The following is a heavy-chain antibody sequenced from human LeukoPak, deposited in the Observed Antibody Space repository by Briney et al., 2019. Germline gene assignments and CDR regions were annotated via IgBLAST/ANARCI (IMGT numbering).Heavy chain of an antibody. Sequence: RASETLSLTCTVSGGSIRSYYWSWIRQPAGKGLEWIGRIYPSGNTDYNPSLKSRVTMSLDTSRNQFSLRLTSVTAADTAVYYFARVPGTGGPYWYFDLWGRGTLVTVSS. J-gene: IGHJ2*01. CDR2: IYPSGNT. CDR1: GGSIRSYY. D-gene: IGHD4-23*01. CDR3: ARVPGTGGPYWYFDL. V-gene: IGHV4-4*07.